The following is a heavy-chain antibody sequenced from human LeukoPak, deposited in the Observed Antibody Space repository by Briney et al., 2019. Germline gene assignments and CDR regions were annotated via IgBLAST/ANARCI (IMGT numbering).Heavy chain of an antibody. Sequence: GGSLRLSCAASGFTFDDYTMHWVRQAPGKGLEWVSGITWNSGSIGYADSVRGRFTISRDNAKNSLYLEMNSLRAEDTALYYCAKEDHFACWGQGTLVTVSS. CDR3: AKEDHFAC. J-gene: IGHJ4*02. V-gene: IGHV3-9*01. CDR1: GFTFDDYT. CDR2: ITWNSGSI.